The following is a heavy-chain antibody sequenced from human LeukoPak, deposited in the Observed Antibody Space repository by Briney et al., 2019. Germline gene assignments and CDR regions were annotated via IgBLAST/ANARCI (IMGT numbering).Heavy chain of an antibody. Sequence: GESLKISCKGSGYSFTSYWIAWVRQMPGKGLEWMGIIYPGDSDTRYSPSFQGQVTISADKSISTAYLQWSSLKASDTAMYYCARIMYYYDSSGYLHFDIWGQGTMVTVSS. J-gene: IGHJ3*02. CDR3: ARIMYYYDSSGYLHFDI. CDR1: GYSFTSYW. D-gene: IGHD3-22*01. V-gene: IGHV5-51*01. CDR2: IYPGDSDT.